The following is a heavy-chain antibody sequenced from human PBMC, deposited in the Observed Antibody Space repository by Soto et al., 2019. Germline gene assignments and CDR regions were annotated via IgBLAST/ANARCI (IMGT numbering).Heavy chain of an antibody. D-gene: IGHD3-3*01. CDR2: IYYSGST. CDR3: ARDPITIFGVVPYYGMDV. J-gene: IGHJ6*02. V-gene: IGHV4-30-4*01. Sequence: TLSLTCTVSGGSISSGDYYWSWIRQPPGKGLEWIGYIYYSGSTYYNPSLKSRVTISVDTSKNQFSLKLSSVTAADTAVYYCARDPITIFGVVPYYGMDVWGQGTTVTVSS. CDR1: GGSISSGDYY.